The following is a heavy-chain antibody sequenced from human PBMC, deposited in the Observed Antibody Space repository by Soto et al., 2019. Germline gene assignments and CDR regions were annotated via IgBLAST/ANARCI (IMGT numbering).Heavy chain of an antibody. CDR1: GYTFTSYG. CDR3: ARADIVVVPAYYYGMDV. J-gene: IGHJ6*02. Sequence: QVQLVQSGAEVKKPGASVKVSCKASGYTFTSYGISWVRQAPGQGLEWMGWISAYNGNTNYAQKLQGRVTMTTDTSTSTAYMKLRSLRSDDTAVYYCARADIVVVPAYYYGMDVWGQGTTVTVSS. D-gene: IGHD2-2*01. CDR2: ISAYNGNT. V-gene: IGHV1-18*01.